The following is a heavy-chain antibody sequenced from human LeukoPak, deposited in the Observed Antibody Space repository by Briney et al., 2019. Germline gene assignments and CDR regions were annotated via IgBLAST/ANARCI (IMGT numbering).Heavy chain of an antibody. CDR1: GFTFSSYW. V-gene: IGHV3-7*01. Sequence: GGSLRLSCAASGFTFSSYWMTWVRQAPGKGLEWVANIRQDGSDEYYVDSVKGRFTISRDNAKNSLYLQMNSLRAEDTAVYYCARDVRTIFGGHNYWGQGTQVTVSS. CDR3: ARDVRTIFGGHNY. D-gene: IGHD3-3*01. CDR2: IRQDGSDE. J-gene: IGHJ4*02.